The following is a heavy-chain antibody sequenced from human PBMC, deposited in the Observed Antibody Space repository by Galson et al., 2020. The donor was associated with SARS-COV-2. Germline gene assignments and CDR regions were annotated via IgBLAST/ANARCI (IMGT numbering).Heavy chain of an antibody. CDR1: GYTFTSYD. V-gene: IGHV1-8*01. CDR3: ARRRVGYCSGGSCYSDLGY. D-gene: IGHD2-15*01. Sequence: ASVKVSCKASGYTFTSYDINWVRQATGQGLEWMGWMNPNSGNTGYAQKFQGRVTMTRNTSISTAYMELSSLRSEDTAVYYCARRRVGYCSGGSCYSDLGYWGQGTLVTVSS. CDR2: MNPNSGNT. J-gene: IGHJ4*02.